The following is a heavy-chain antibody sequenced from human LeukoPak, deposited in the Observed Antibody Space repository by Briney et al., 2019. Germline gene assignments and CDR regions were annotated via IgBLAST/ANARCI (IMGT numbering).Heavy chain of an antibody. CDR1: GFTFDDYA. Sequence: ALRLSCAASGFTFDDYAMHWVRQAPGKGLEWVSGISWDSGSIGYADSVKGRFTISRDNAKNSLYLQMNGLRAEDTALYYCAKGVLRYFDWLLDNFDYWGQGTLVTVSS. V-gene: IGHV3-9*01. CDR3: AKGVLRYFDWLLDNFDY. CDR2: ISWDSGSI. D-gene: IGHD3-9*01. J-gene: IGHJ4*02.